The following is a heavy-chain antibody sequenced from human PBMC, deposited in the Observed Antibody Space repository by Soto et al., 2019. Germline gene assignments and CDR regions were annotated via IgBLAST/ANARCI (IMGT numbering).Heavy chain of an antibody. CDR1: GFTFSSYG. Sequence: EVQLLESGGGLVQPGGSLRLTCAASGFTFSSYGISWIRLSPGKGLEWVSVISGGGDTTYYNPSVKGRLTISRDDFSKTLYLQMNSLRTEDTAIYYCAKLRDFVVLPAGILDYWGPGTLVTVSS. CDR3: AKLRDFVVLPAGILDY. V-gene: IGHV3-23*01. D-gene: IGHD2-8*01. J-gene: IGHJ4*02. CDR2: ISGGGDTT.